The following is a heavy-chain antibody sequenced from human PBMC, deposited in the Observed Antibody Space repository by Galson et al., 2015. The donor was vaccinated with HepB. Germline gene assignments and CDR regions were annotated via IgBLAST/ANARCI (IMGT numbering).Heavy chain of an antibody. CDR3: ARTEEPHYFTTGTTWVY. CDR1: GYTFTSYA. V-gene: IGHV1-3*01. Sequence: SVKVSCKASGYTFTSYAMHWVRQAPGQRLEWMGWINAGNGNTKYSQKFQGRVTITRDTSASTAYMELSSLRSEDTAVYYCARTEEPHYFTTGTTWVYWGQGTLVTVSS. D-gene: IGHD1-1*01. J-gene: IGHJ4*02. CDR2: INAGNGNT.